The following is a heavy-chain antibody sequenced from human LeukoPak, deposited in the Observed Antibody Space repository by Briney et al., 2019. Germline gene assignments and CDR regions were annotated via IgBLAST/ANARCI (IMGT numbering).Heavy chain of an antibody. Sequence: GGSLRLSCAASGFTFSSYWMSWVRQAPGKGLEWVSYISSSGSTIYYADSVKGRFTISRDNAKNSLYLQMNSLRAEDTAVYYCARWGIAAAGSPADYWGQGTLVTVSS. CDR2: ISSSGSTI. CDR3: ARWGIAAAGSPADY. J-gene: IGHJ4*02. D-gene: IGHD6-13*01. V-gene: IGHV3-48*04. CDR1: GFTFSSYW.